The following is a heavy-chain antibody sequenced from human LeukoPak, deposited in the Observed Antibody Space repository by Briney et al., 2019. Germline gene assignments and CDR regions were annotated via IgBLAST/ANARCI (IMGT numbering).Heavy chain of an antibody. CDR2: ISSGGDII. V-gene: IGHV3-11*04. CDR3: TREDYYYASGR. J-gene: IGHJ4*02. Sequence: PGGSLRLSCVASGFTFTDHYMSWVRQAPGKGLEWVSYISSGGDIIYYADSAKGRFTISRDNAKNSLFLQMNSLRAEDTAVYYCTREDYYYASGRWAQGTLVTVSS. D-gene: IGHD3-10*01. CDR1: GFTFTDHY.